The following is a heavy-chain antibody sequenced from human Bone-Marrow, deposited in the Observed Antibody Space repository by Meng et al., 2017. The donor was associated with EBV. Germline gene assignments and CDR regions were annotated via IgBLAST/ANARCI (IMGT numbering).Heavy chain of an antibody. J-gene: IGHJ4*02. D-gene: IGHD6-19*01. CDR3: ARGGAVAGTFDY. CDR1: GAYINSGGYD. CDR2: IYYNGST. Sequence: QGQLQGSGPGLGKSYHTMSLTCAVFGAYINSGGYDWSWIRQPPGKCLEWIGYIYYNGSTFHNPSLKSRLTISVDTSKNQFSLKLSSVTAAATAFYYCARGGAVAGTFDYWGQGTLVTVSS. V-gene: IGHV4-30-4*01.